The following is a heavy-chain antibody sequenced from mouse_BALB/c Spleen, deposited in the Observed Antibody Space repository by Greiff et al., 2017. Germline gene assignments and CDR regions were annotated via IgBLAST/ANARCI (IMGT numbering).Heavy chain of an antibody. Sequence: VHLVESGAELVKPGASVKLSCKASGYTFTSYYMYWVKQRPGQGLEWIGEINPSNGGTNFNEKFKSKATLTVDKSSSTAYMQLSSLTSEDSAVYYCTRWRWSYAMDYWGQGTSVTVSS. CDR3: TRWRWSYAMDY. D-gene: IGHD2-3*01. CDR1: GYTFTSYY. V-gene: IGHV1S81*02. CDR2: INPSNGGT. J-gene: IGHJ4*01.